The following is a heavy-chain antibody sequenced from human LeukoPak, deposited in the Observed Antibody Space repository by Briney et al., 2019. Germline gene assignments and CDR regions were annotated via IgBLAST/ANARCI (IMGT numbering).Heavy chain of an antibody. V-gene: IGHV4-4*09. J-gene: IGHJ5*02. CDR1: GGSISSYY. CDR3: AKCISLNWFDH. CDR2: IYTSGST. D-gene: IGHD2-8*01. Sequence: SETLSLTCTVSGGSISSYYWSWIRQPPGKGLEWIGYIYTSGSTNYNPSLKSRVTISVDTSKNQFSLKLSSVTAADTAVYYCAKCISLNWFDHWGQGTLVTVSS.